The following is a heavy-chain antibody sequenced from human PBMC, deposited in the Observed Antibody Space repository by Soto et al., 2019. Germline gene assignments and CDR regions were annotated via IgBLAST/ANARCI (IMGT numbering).Heavy chain of an antibody. CDR2: ISSSSSYI. D-gene: IGHD3-3*01. Sequence: PGGSLRLSCVASGFTFSSYGMSWVRQAPGKGLEWVSFISSSSSYIYYADSVKGRFTISRDNAKNSLYLQMNSLRAEDTAVYYCARDGVLRFLEWSPNYYMDVWGKGTTVTVSS. CDR3: ARDGVLRFLEWSPNYYMDV. CDR1: GFTFSSYG. V-gene: IGHV3-21*01. J-gene: IGHJ6*03.